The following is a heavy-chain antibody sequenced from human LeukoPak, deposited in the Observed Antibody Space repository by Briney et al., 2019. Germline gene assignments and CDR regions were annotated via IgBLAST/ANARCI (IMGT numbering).Heavy chain of an antibody. CDR1: GFTFSEYA. CDR3: AKQSAGSSAWNSLHFDY. J-gene: IGHJ4*02. V-gene: IGHV3-23*01. Sequence: GGSLRLSCAASGFTFSEYAMSWVRQAPGKGLEWISVISDSGGSTYYADSVKGRFTFSRDNSKNTLYLQMNSLRGEDTAVYFCAKQSAGSSAWNSLHFDYWGQGTLVTVSS. D-gene: IGHD6-19*01. CDR2: ISDSGGST.